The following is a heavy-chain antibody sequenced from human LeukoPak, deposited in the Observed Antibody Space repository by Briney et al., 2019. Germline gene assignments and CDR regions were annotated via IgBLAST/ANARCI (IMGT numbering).Heavy chain of an antibody. Sequence: SETLSLTCTVSGDSLSSHYWSWIRQPPGKGLEWIGYIYGSGSTHYNPSLRSRVTISEDTSKNQFSLKLTSVTAADTAVYYCARNVGWYSHDSWGQGTLVTVSS. CDR3: ARNVGWYSHDS. CDR2: IYGSGST. J-gene: IGHJ4*02. V-gene: IGHV4-59*08. D-gene: IGHD6-19*01. CDR1: GDSLSSHY.